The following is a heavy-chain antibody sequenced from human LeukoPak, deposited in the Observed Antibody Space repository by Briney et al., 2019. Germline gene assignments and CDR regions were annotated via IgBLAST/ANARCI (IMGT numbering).Heavy chain of an antibody. CDR2: IKQDGSEK. V-gene: IGHV3-7*02. CDR3: ARPRSGSYFAFDI. Sequence: PGGSLRLSCEVSGFTSANYWMSWVRQAPGKGLEWVANIKQDGSEKYYVDSVKGRFTIPRDNAKNSLSLQMNNLRVDDTAVYYCARPRSGSYFAFDIWGQGTMVTVSS. J-gene: IGHJ3*02. D-gene: IGHD1-26*01. CDR1: GFTSANYW.